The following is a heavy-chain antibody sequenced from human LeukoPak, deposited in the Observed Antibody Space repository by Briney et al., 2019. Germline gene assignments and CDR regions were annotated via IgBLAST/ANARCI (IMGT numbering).Heavy chain of an antibody. J-gene: IGHJ1*01. CDR3: TAAQYRGQHRWGPEYFQH. CDR1: GFTFSSYA. Sequence: GGSLRLSCAASGFTFSSYAMHWVRQAPGKGLEWVAVISYDGSNKYYADSVKGRFTISRDNSKNTLYLQMNSLRAEDTAVYYCTAAQYRGQHRWGPEYFQHWGQGTLVTVSS. D-gene: IGHD3-10*01. V-gene: IGHV3-30-3*01. CDR2: ISYDGSNK.